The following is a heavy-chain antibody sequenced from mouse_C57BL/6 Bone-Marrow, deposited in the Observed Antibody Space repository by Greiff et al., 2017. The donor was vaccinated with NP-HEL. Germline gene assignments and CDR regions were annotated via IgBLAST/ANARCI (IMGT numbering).Heavy chain of an antibody. D-gene: IGHD4-1*01. CDR2: IDPSDSYT. V-gene: IGHV1-69*01. J-gene: IGHJ2*01. CDR3: ASELGQGDY. Sequence: VKLQQPGAELVMPGASVKLSCKASGYTFTSYWMHWVKQRPGQGLEWIGEIDPSDSYTNYNQKFKGKSTLTVDKSSSTAYMQLSSLTSEDSAVYYCASELGQGDYWGQGTTLTVSS. CDR1: GYTFTSYW.